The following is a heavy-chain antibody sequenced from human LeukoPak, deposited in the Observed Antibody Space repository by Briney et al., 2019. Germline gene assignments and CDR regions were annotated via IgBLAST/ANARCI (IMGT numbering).Heavy chain of an antibody. D-gene: IGHD3-10*01. V-gene: IGHV1-18*01. Sequence: ASVKVSCKASGYTFTSYGISWVRQAPGQGLEWMGWISAYNGNTNYAQKLQGRVTMTTDTSTSTAYMELRSLRSDDTAVYYCARAYSYYYGSGSYLPYNWFDPWGQGTLVTVSS. CDR1: GYTFTSYG. CDR3: ARAYSYYYGSGSYLPYNWFDP. CDR2: ISAYNGNT. J-gene: IGHJ5*02.